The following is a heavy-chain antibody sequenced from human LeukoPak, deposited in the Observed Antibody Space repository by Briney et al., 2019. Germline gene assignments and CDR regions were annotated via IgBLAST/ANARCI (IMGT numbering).Heavy chain of an antibody. V-gene: IGHV3-30*18. J-gene: IGHJ5*02. D-gene: IGHD3-10*01. CDR1: GFTFRTYG. Sequence: GGSLRLSCAASGFTFRTYGMHWVRQAPGKGLEWVAVISYDGNNKYYADSVKGRLTISRDNSKNTLYLQMNSLRVEDTAVYYCAKDLMRDRWFGESWGQGTLVTVSS. CDR2: ISYDGNNK. CDR3: AKDLMRDRWFGES.